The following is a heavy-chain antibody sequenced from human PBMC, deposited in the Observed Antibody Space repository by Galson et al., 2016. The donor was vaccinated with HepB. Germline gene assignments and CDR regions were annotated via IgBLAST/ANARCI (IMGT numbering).Heavy chain of an antibody. J-gene: IGHJ4*02. CDR2: IKPSGNTI. D-gene: IGHD2-15*01. CDR3: ARGGFCGVNCHSTLLDY. V-gene: IGHV3-48*03. Sequence: SLRLSCAASGFTFSSYEMLWVRQAPGKGLEWLSYIKPSGNTIYYADSVKGRFTISRGNAENSLYLQMNSLKVEDTAIYYCARGGFCGVNCHSTLLDYWGQGSLVTVSS. CDR1: GFTFSSYE.